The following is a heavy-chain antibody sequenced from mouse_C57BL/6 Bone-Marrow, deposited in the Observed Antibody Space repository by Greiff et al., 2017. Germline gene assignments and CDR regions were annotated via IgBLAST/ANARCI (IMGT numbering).Heavy chain of an antibody. CDR3: ARGYYGSSYLYAMDY. J-gene: IGHJ4*01. Sequence: EVQLQQSGPELVKPGASVKIPCKASGYTFTDYNMDWVKQSHGKSLEWIGDINPNNGGTIYNQKFKGKATLTVDKSSGTAYMELRSLTSEDTAVYYCARGYYGSSYLYAMDYWGQGTSVTVSS. D-gene: IGHD1-1*01. CDR2: INPNNGGT. V-gene: IGHV1-18*01. CDR1: GYTFTDYN.